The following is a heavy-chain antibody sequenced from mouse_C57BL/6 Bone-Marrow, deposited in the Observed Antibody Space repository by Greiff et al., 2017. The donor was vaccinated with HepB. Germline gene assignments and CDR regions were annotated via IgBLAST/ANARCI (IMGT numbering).Heavy chain of an antibody. CDR1: GYTFTDYY. J-gene: IGHJ2*01. CDR3: ARGALSYYFDY. CDR2: IYPGSGNT. V-gene: IGHV1-76*01. Sequence: VQLVESGAELVRPGASVKLSCKASGYTFTDYYINWVKQRPGQGLEWIARIYPGSGNTYYNEKFKGKATLTAEKSSSTAYMQLSSLTSEDSAVYFCARGALSYYFDYWGQGTTLTVSS. D-gene: IGHD6-5*01.